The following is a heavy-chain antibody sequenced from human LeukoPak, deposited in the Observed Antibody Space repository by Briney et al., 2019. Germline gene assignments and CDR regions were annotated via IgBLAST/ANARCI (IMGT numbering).Heavy chain of an antibody. J-gene: IGHJ1*01. V-gene: IGHV3-48*04. CDR3: ARDLRGGDYGGNLRGQH. Sequence: PGGSLRLSCAASGFTFSSYSMNWVLQAPGKGLEWVSYISSSSSTIYYADSVKGRFTISRDNAKNSLYLQMNSLRAEDTAVYYCARDLRGGDYGGNLRGQHWGQGTLVTVSS. CDR1: GFTFSSYS. CDR2: ISSSSSTI. D-gene: IGHD4-23*01.